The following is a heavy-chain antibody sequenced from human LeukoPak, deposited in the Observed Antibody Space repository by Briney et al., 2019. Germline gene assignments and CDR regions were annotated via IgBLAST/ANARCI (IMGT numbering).Heavy chain of an antibody. CDR3: VSPRRFSYGYFDY. V-gene: IGHV4-39*01. Sequence: SETLSLTCIVSGGSISSGTYYWGWIRQPPGKGLEWVGSIYYSKNTYYNPSLKSRVTISADTSKNQFSLTLGSVSATDTAVYYCVSPRRFSYGYFDYWGQGTLVTVSS. CDR2: IYYSKNT. D-gene: IGHD5-18*01. CDR1: GGSISSGTYY. J-gene: IGHJ4*02.